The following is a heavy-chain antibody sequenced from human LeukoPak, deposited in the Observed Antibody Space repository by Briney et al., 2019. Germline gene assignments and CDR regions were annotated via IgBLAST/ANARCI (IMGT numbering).Heavy chain of an antibody. CDR1: GYTFTSYY. Sequence: ASVKVSCKASGYTFTSYYIHWVRQAPGQGLEWMGQISPSGTTTYAQKFKGRATMTRDKSTSTVNMDLSDLTFEDTAVYHCAKDSGAYGPDYWGQGTLLTVSS. J-gene: IGHJ4*02. CDR2: ISPSGTT. CDR3: AKDSGAYGPDY. D-gene: IGHD4-17*01. V-gene: IGHV1-46*01.